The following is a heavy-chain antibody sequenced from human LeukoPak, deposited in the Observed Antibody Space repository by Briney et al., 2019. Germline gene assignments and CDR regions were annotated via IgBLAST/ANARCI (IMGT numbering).Heavy chain of an antibody. CDR1: GFLFSSFE. J-gene: IGHJ6*04. D-gene: IGHD3-10*02. CDR3: AELGITMIGGV. V-gene: IGHV3-48*03. CDR2: ISSSGSTI. Sequence: GGSLRLSCAASGFLFSSFEVNWVRQAPGKGLEWVSYISSSGSTIYYADSVKGRFTISRDNAKNSLYLQMNSLRAEDTAVYYCAELGITMIGGVWGKGTTVTISS.